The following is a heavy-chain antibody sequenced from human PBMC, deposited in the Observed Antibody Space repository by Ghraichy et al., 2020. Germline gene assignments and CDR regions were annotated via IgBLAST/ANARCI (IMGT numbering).Heavy chain of an antibody. Sequence: LSLTCAASGFPFSSFWMSWVRQAPGKGLEWVANIKQDGSEKYYVDAVKGRFTISRDNAKNSLYLQMNSLRVEDTAVYYCSRDYNWVDFRSYGMDVWGQGTTVTVSS. CDR1: GFPFSSFW. V-gene: IGHV3-7*01. CDR3: SRDYNWVDFRSYGMDV. J-gene: IGHJ6*02. CDR2: IKQDGSEK. D-gene: IGHD1-1*01.